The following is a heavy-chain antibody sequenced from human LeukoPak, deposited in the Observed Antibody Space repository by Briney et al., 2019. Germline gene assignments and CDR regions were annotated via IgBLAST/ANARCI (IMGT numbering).Heavy chain of an antibody. CDR3: VRGCNRAHCPYFFDS. CDR2: IRQDDIER. CDR1: GFSFSAYW. Sequence: GGSLRLSCTASGFSFSAYWMTWVRQAPGKGLEWVATIRQDDIERHLVDSVKGRFFISRDNAKNSLYLQMNSLTVEDTAVYYCVRGCNRAHCPYFFDSWGQGTLITVS. V-gene: IGHV3-7*01. J-gene: IGHJ4*02. D-gene: IGHD2/OR15-2a*01.